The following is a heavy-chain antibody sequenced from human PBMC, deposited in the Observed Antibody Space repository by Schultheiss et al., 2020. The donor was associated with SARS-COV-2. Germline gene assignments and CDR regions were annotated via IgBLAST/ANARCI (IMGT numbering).Heavy chain of an antibody. Sequence: ASVKVSCKASGYTFTSYYMHWVRQAPGQGLEWMGIINPSGGSTSYAQKFQGRVTMTRDTSTSTVYMELSSLRSEDTAVYYCARDQDTAMVGNYYYGMDVWGQGTTVTVSS. CDR3: ARDQDTAMVGNYYYGMDV. D-gene: IGHD5-18*01. J-gene: IGHJ6*02. V-gene: IGHV1-46*01. CDR2: INPSGGST. CDR1: GYTFTSYY.